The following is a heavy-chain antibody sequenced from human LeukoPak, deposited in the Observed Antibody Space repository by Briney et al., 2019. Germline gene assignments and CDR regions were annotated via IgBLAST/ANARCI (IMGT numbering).Heavy chain of an antibody. CDR2: IIPIFCTA. D-gene: IGHD2-2*01. Sequence: GVAVKVPCKACGGTFSSYALSWVRQAPGQGREGMGGIIPIFCTANYAQTVRGRVTMTPDESTSTAYMELSSLRSEDTAVYYCARDIGAYCSSTSEHTTCYYYYMGVWGKGTTVTVSS. J-gene: IGHJ6*03. CDR1: GGTFSSYA. CDR3: ARDIGAYCSSTSEHTTCYYYYMGV. V-gene: IGHV1-69*01.